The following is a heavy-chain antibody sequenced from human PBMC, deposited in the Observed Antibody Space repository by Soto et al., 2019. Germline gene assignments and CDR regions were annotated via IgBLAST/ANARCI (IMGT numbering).Heavy chain of an antibody. CDR1: GGTFSSYA. CDR2: IIPVFGTA. J-gene: IGHJ3*02. Sequence: QVQLVQSGAEVKKPGSSVKVSCKASGGTFSSYAISWVRQAPGQGLELMGGIIPVFGTANYAQKFQGRVKIIADESTSTTYMELSSLRSEDTAVYFCARPSDYDSSGYYSGSHAFDIWGQGTMVTVSS. D-gene: IGHD3-22*01. CDR3: ARPSDYDSSGYYSGSHAFDI. V-gene: IGHV1-69*01.